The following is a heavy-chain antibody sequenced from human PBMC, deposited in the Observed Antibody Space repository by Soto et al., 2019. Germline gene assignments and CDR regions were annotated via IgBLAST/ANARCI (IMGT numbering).Heavy chain of an antibody. CDR1: GCSISSYY. Sequence: SETLSLTCTVSGCSISSYYWSWIRQPPGKGLEWIGYICYSGSTNYNPSLKSRVTISVDTTNNQFSLKLSYVTAADTAVYYWARVSIVVVPAAGMWFDPWGQGTLVTSPQ. CDR2: ICYSGST. V-gene: IGHV4-59*01. D-gene: IGHD2-2*01. J-gene: IGHJ5*02. CDR3: ARVSIVVVPAAGMWFDP.